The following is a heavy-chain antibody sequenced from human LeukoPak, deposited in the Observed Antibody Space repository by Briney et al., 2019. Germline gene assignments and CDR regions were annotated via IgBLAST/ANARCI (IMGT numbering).Heavy chain of an antibody. CDR3: AKLPDVYNADGPLVFDY. V-gene: IGHV3-23*01. Sequence: GGSLRLSCAAAGFTFSGYAMSWVRQAPGKGREWVWGISERGGNTYYADPVKGRFTISSDNSKNTLYLQMSSLSAEDTAVYYCAKLPDVYNADGPLVFDYWGQGTLVTVSS. CDR2: ISERGGNT. J-gene: IGHJ4*02. D-gene: IGHD5-24*01. CDR1: GFTFSGYA.